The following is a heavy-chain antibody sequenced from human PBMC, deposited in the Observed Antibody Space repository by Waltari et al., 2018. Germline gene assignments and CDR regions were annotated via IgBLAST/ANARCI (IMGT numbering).Heavy chain of an antibody. CDR2: IDPRGSYT. CDR3: ARHVAGEPWRIRAFDF. CDR1: GYNFSPYW. Sequence: EVQLVQSGAEVKKPGESLTISCKASGYNFSPYWISWVRQTPGKGREWLGRIDPRGSYTNYNPSLQGRVTTSVDKAVSTAYLQWSSLMTADTSIYYCARHVAGEPWRIRAFDFWGQGTMVTVSS. D-gene: IGHD3-10*01. J-gene: IGHJ3*01. V-gene: IGHV5-10-1*03.